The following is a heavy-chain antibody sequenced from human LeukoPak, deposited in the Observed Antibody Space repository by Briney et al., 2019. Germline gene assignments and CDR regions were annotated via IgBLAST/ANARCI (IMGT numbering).Heavy chain of an antibody. V-gene: IGHV1-2*04. Sequence: ASVKVSCKASGYTFTGYYMHWVRQAPGQGLEWMGWINPNSGGTNYAQKFQGWVTMTRDTSISTAYMELSRLRSDDTAVYYCARAGDYGDSYDMDVWGQGTTVTVSS. J-gene: IGHJ6*02. CDR3: ARAGDYGDSYDMDV. CDR1: GYTFTGYY. CDR2: INPNSGGT. D-gene: IGHD4-17*01.